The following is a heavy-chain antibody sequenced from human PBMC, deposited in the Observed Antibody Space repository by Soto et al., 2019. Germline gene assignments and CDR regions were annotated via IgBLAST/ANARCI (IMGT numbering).Heavy chain of an antibody. CDR1: GFNFSSYG. V-gene: IGHV3-33*01. D-gene: IGHD6-19*01. CDR2: IWYDGSNK. CDR3: ARDPVEPNSGWYGVEYYGMDV. J-gene: IGHJ6*02. Sequence: PGGSLRLSCAASGFNFSSYGMHWVRQAPGKGLEWVAVIWYDGSNKYYADSVKGRFTISRDNSKNTLYLQMNSLRAEDTAVYYCARDPVEPNSGWYGVEYYGMDVWGQGTTVTVSS.